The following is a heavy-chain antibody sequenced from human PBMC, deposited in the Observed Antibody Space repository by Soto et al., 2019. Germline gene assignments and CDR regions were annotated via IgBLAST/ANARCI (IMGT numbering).Heavy chain of an antibody. D-gene: IGHD2-2*02. CDR1: GYTFTGYY. J-gene: IGHJ6*02. Sequence: ASVKVSCKASGYTFTGYYIHWVRQAPGQGLEGMGWINPNSGGTNYAQKFQGRVTMTRDTSISTAYMELSRLRSDDTAVYYCASSSSYCSSTSCYNSYYYYGMDVWGQGTPVTVYS. CDR3: ASSSSYCSSTSCYNSYYYYGMDV. CDR2: INPNSGGT. V-gene: IGHV1-2*02.